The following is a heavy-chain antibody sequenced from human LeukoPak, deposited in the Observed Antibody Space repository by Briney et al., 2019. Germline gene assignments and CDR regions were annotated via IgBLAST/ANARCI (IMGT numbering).Heavy chain of an antibody. Sequence: PGGSLRLSCAASGFTFSSYAMSWVRQAPGKGLEWVSAISGSGGSTYYADSVKGRFTISRDNSKKTLYLQMNSLRAEDTAVYYCAKVGGGLSYRAFDYWGQGTLVTVSS. D-gene: IGHD3-16*01. CDR1: GFTFSSYA. J-gene: IGHJ4*02. CDR3: AKVGGGLSYRAFDY. CDR2: ISGSGGST. V-gene: IGHV3-23*01.